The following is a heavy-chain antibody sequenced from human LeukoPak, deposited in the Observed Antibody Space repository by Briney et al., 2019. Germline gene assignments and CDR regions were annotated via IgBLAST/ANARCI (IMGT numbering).Heavy chain of an antibody. J-gene: IGHJ6*02. CDR2: IRSKAYGGTT. V-gene: IGHV3-49*02. CDR3: TRLRVVGYGMDV. CDR1: GFNFRNYW. D-gene: IGHD2-2*01. Sequence: QPGGSLRLSCAASGFNFRNYWMSWVRQAPGKGLEWVGFIRSKAYGGTTEYAASVKGRFTISRDDSKSIAYLQMNSLKTEDTAVYYCTRLRVVGYGMDVWGQGTTVTVSS.